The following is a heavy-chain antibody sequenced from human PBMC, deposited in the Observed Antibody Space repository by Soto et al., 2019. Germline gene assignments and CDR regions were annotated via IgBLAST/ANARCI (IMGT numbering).Heavy chain of an antibody. CDR1: GYTFTSYA. CDR2: INAGNGHT. V-gene: IGHV1-3*01. D-gene: IGHD6-6*01. CDR3: AGEPPRPGNYYGLDA. Sequence: GASVKVSCKASGYTFTSYAMHWVRQAPGQRLEWMGWINAGNGHTKYSQKFQGRVTITRDTSATTAYMELRRLRSEDTAVYYCAGEPPRPGNYYGLDARSQGTTDTV. J-gene: IGHJ6*02.